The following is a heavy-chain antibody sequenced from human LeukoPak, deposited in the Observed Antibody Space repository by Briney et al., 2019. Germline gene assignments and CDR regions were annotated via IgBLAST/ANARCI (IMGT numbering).Heavy chain of an antibody. V-gene: IGHV4-34*01. D-gene: IGHD6-19*01. CDR3: ARKAGYSNGWGSYYSYMDV. CDR2: INHSGST. CDR1: GGSISGYY. Sequence: SETLSLTCAVYGGSISGYYWRWIRQPPGKGLEWIGEINHSGSTNYNPSLKSRVTISVDTSKNQFSLQLRSVTAADTAVYYCARKAGYSNGWGSYYSYMDVWGKGTTVTISS. J-gene: IGHJ6*03.